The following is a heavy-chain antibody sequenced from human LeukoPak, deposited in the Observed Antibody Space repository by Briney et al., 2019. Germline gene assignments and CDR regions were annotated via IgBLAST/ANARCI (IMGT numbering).Heavy chain of an antibody. CDR3: AGSVEYYDFWSGYSLVY. D-gene: IGHD3-3*01. V-gene: IGHV1-69*13. Sequence: ASVKVSCKASGGTFSSYVISWVRQAPGQGLEWMGGFIPIFGTPDYAQKFQGRVTFTADESTGTAYMELSSLRSEGTAVYYCAGSVEYYDFWSGYSLVYWGRGTLVTVSS. J-gene: IGHJ4*02. CDR2: FIPIFGTP. CDR1: GGTFSSYV.